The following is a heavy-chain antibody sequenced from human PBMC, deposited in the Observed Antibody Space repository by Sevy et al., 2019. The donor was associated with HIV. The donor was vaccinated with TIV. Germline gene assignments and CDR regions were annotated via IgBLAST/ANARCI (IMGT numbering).Heavy chain of an antibody. J-gene: IGHJ5*02. D-gene: IGHD6-19*01. CDR3: AREGGASSAWFKNWFGP. Sequence: SETLSLTCTVSGGSITSYSWSWIRQPAGKGLEWLGRIYSNGNSNYNPSLKSRVTMSVDTSKNQFSLKLTSVNAADTAVYFCAREGGASSAWFKNWFGPWGQGTLVTVSS. CDR2: IYSNGNS. V-gene: IGHV4-4*07. CDR1: GGSITSYS.